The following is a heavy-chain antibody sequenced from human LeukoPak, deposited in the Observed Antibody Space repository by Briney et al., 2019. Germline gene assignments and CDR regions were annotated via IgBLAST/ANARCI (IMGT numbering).Heavy chain of an antibody. CDR2: IYYSGST. CDR3: ASTLSSGPVFGFDY. Sequence: PSETLSLTYTVSGGSISSYYWSWIRQPPGKGLEWIGYIYYSGSTNYNPSLKSRVTISVDTSKNQFSLKLSSVTAADTAVYYCASTLSSGPVFGFDYWGQGTLVTVSS. D-gene: IGHD6-19*01. CDR1: GGSISSYY. J-gene: IGHJ4*02. V-gene: IGHV4-59*01.